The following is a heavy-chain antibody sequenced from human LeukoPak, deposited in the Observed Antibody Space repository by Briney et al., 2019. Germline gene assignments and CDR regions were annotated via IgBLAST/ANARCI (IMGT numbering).Heavy chain of an antibody. D-gene: IGHD2-15*01. V-gene: IGHV3-30*03. J-gene: IGHJ4*02. CDR2: ISYDGSSK. CDR1: GFSFSSYG. Sequence: GGSLRLSCAASGFSFSSYGMHWVRQAPGKGLEWVAVISYDGSSKYYADSVKGRFTIYRDNPKNTLYLQMNSLRAEDTAVYYCASVVAHANDYWGQGTLVTVSS. CDR3: ASVVAHANDY.